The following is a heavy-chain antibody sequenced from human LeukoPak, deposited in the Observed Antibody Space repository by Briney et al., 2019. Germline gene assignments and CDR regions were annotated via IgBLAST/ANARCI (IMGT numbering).Heavy chain of an antibody. D-gene: IGHD3-22*01. V-gene: IGHV3-15*01. J-gene: IGHJ4*02. CDR1: GFTISNAW. Sequence: PGGSLRLFCAASGFTISNAWMSWVRQAPGKGLEWFGRIKSKTDGGTTDYAAPVKGRFTISRDDSKNTLYLQMNSLKTEDTAVYYCTTAKVDYYDSSGYDYWGQGTLVTVSS. CDR2: IKSKTDGGTT. CDR3: TTAKVDYYDSSGYDY.